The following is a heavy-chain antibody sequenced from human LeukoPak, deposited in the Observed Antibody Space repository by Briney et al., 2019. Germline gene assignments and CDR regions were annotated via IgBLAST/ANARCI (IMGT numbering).Heavy chain of an antibody. CDR3: ARIHRYCSGGACYVLDN. D-gene: IGHD2-15*01. CDR1: GGSVSGYY. CDR2: VYYSGST. V-gene: IGHV4-59*02. Sequence: SSETLSLTCVVSGGSVSGYYWGWIRQPPGRGLEWIGYVYYSGSTNYNPSFKSRITISVDTSRNQFSLQLSSVTAADTAVYYCARIHRYCSGGACYVLDNWGQGTLVAVSS. J-gene: IGHJ4*02.